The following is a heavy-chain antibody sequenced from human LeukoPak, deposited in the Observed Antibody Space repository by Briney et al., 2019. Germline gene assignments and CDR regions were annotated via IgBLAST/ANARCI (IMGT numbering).Heavy chain of an antibody. Sequence: GGSLRLSCAGSGFTLSNYWMHWVRQGPGKGLAWVSRIYSDGSRTTYADSAKGRFTISGDNAKNTLYLQMNSLRADDTAVYYCTRSGRGGAFDIWGQGTMVTVSS. V-gene: IGHV3-74*03. CDR1: GFTLSNYW. CDR2: IYSDGSRT. D-gene: IGHD1-26*01. CDR3: TRSGRGGAFDI. J-gene: IGHJ3*02.